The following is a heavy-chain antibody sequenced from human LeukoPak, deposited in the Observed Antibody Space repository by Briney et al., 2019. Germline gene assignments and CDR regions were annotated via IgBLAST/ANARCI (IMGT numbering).Heavy chain of an antibody. J-gene: IGHJ6*04. CDR1: GFTFDDHA. CDR3: AELGITMIGGV. CDR2: ISWNSGSI. V-gene: IGHV3-9*01. Sequence: GGSLRLSCAASGFTFDDHAMHWVRQAPGKGLEWVSGISWNSGSIGYADSVKGRFTISRDNAKNSIYLQMNSLRVEDTAVYYCAELGITMIGGVWGKGTTVTISS. D-gene: IGHD3-10*02.